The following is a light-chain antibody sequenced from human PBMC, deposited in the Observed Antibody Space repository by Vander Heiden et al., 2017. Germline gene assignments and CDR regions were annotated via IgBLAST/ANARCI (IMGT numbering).Light chain of an antibody. Sequence: KLTQSPPHLSASVGDRVSITCRASQGIKSYLVWYQQKPGKAPELLISTPSTFQGGVPSRFSDSGSGTEFTLTISSLQPEDFGTYYCQQRDILPYIFGQGTQLEI. V-gene: IGKV1-9*01. CDR2: TPS. CDR3: QQRDILPYI. CDR1: QGIKSY. J-gene: IGKJ2*01.